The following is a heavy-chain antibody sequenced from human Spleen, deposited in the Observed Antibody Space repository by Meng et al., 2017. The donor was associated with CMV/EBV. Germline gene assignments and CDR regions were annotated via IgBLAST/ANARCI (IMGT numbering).Heavy chain of an antibody. CDR2: VNPNTGDT. V-gene: IGHV1-8*01. CDR1: GYTFTSYD. J-gene: IGHJ6*02. Sequence: ASVKVSCKASGYTFTSYDINWVRQAAGQGLEWMGWVNPNTGDTGYAQKFHGRLTMTRHTSISTAYMELSSLRSEDTAVYYCARSVNLYYYYGMDVWGQGTTVTVSS. CDR3: ARSVNLYYYYGMDV.